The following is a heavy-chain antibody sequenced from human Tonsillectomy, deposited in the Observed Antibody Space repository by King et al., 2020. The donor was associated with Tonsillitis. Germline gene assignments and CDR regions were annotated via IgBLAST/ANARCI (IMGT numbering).Heavy chain of an antibody. J-gene: IGHJ3*02. V-gene: IGHV3-23*04. Sequence: VQLVESGGGLVQPGGSLRLSCAASGFTFKNYAMSWVRQAPGKGLEGVSSVSGSGGSTNYADSVRGRFTISRDNSKNPLYLQMNTLRAEDTAVYYCAKPTGYLHYFDIWGHGTMVTVSS. CDR3: AKPTGYLHYFDI. D-gene: IGHD3-9*01. CDR1: GFTFKNYA. CDR2: VSGSGGST.